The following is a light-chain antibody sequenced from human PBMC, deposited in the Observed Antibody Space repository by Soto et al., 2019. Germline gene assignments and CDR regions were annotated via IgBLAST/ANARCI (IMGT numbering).Light chain of an antibody. CDR3: SSSTSTTTLL. CDR1: SSDVGVFNY. J-gene: IGLJ2*01. Sequence: QSVLTQPASVSGSPGQSITISCTGTSSDVGVFNYVSWYQHHPGNAPKLIIYAASTRPPGVSNGFSGSKSGNAASLTISGLQAEDEAEYCCSSSTSTTTLLFGGGTKLTVL. CDR2: AAS. V-gene: IGLV2-14*01.